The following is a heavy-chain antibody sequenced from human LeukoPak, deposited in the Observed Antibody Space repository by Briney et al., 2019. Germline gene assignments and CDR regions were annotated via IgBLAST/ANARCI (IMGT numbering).Heavy chain of an antibody. CDR3: ARGYCSGGTCYLVENWFDP. V-gene: IGHV1-69*05. D-gene: IGHD2-15*01. CDR2: IIPIFGTA. CDR1: GGTFSSYA. Sequence: SVKVSCKASGGTFSSYAISWARQAPGQGLEWMGRIIPIFGTANYAQKFQGRVTITTDESTSTAYMELSRLRSDDTAVYYCARGYCSGGTCYLVENWFDPWGQGTLVTVSS. J-gene: IGHJ5*02.